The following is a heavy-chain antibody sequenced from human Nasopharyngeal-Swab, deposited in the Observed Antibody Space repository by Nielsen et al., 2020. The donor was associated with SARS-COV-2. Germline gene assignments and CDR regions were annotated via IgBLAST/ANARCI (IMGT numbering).Heavy chain of an antibody. J-gene: IGHJ4*02. Sequence: SETLSLTYTVSGGSVSSGSYYWSWIRQPPGKGLEWIGYIYYSGSTNYNPSLKSRVTISVDTSKNQFSLKLSSVTAADTAVYYCAREYSSSWYRGFDYWGQGTLVTVSS. D-gene: IGHD6-13*01. CDR1: GGSVSSGSYY. CDR3: AREYSSSWYRGFDY. CDR2: IYYSGST. V-gene: IGHV4-61*01.